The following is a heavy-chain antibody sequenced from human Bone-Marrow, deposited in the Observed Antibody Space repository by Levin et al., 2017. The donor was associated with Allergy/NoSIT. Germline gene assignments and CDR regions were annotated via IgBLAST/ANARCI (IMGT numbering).Heavy chain of an antibody. CDR2: IIPIFGTA. CDR3: ARSRQAYDSSGDYDY. J-gene: IGHJ4*02. Sequence: GASVKVSCKASGGSFSSYAFSWVRQAPGQGLEWMGGIIPIFGTANYAQKFQGRVTITADESTSTAYMELGSLSSEDTAVYYCARSRQAYDSSGDYDYWGQGTLVTVSS. V-gene: IGHV1-69*13. D-gene: IGHD3-22*01. CDR1: GGSFSSYA.